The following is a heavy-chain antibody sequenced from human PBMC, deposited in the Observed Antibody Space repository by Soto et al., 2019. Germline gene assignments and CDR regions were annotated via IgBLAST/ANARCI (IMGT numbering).Heavy chain of an antibody. CDR3: ARDVSPGSSGYSLDAVDI. Sequence: EVQLVESGGGVVQPGGSLRLSCAASGFTFGNYWMTWVRQAPGKGLEWVANIKGAGSAKSYLDSVRGRFTVSRDNAENSLFLQLNILRAEDTALYYCARDVSPGSSGYSLDAVDIWGQGTRVT. D-gene: IGHD6-25*01. V-gene: IGHV3-7*05. J-gene: IGHJ3*02. CDR1: GFTFGNYW. CDR2: IKGAGSAK.